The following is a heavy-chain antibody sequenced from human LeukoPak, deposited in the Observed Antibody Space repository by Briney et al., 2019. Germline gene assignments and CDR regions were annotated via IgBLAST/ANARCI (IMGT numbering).Heavy chain of an antibody. CDR1: GHTFTSYG. Sequence: ASVKVSCKASGHTFTSYGISRVRQAPGQGLEWMGWISAYNGNTNYAQKLQGRVTMTTDTSTSTAYMELRSLRSDDTAVYYCASDGHKYSSSSTIGFDPWGQGTLVTVSS. D-gene: IGHD3-9*01. V-gene: IGHV1-18*01. CDR2: ISAYNGNT. J-gene: IGHJ5*02. CDR3: ASDGHKYSSSSTIGFDP.